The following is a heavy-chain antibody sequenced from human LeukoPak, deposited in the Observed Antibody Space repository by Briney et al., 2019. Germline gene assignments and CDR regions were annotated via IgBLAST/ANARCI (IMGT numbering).Heavy chain of an antibody. J-gene: IGHJ4*02. CDR1: GFTFSSNW. CDR2: IKEDGSQK. D-gene: IGHD4-17*01. Sequence: GGSLRLSCAASGFTFSSNWMTWVRQAPGRGLELMANIKEDGSQKYYMDSVRGRFTISRDNAQNSLYLQMNSLRAEDTAVYYCATYGDYGHAVGYWGQGTLVTVSS. CDR3: ATYGDYGHAVGY. V-gene: IGHV3-7*01.